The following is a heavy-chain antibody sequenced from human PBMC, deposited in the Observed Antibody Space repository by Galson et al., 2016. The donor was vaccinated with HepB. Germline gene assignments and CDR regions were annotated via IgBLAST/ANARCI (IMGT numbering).Heavy chain of an antibody. CDR1: GFSFSLYT. Sequence: SLRLSCAASGFSFSLYTMNWIRQSPGKGLEWVSSIPGSGDVTHYADSVKGRFTVSRDNSRNTLYLQMNSLRAEDTAIYYCAKDFGRIVFGGSGPWGPGTLVIVSS. V-gene: IGHV3-23*01. CDR2: IPGSGDVT. CDR3: AKDFGRIVFGGSGP. D-gene: IGHD2-15*01. J-gene: IGHJ5*02.